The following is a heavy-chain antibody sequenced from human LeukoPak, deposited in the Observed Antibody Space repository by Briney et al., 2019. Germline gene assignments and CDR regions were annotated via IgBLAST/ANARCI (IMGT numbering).Heavy chain of an antibody. Sequence: PWASVKVSCKASGYTFTSYGISWVRPAPGQGLEWMGWISAYNGNTNYAQKLQGRVTMTTDTSTSTAYMELRSLRSDDTAVYYCARDRNQYYSPQGVDYWGQGTLVTVSS. V-gene: IGHV1-18*01. CDR1: GYTFTSYG. J-gene: IGHJ4*02. CDR3: ARDRNQYYSPQGVDY. D-gene: IGHD3-10*01. CDR2: ISAYNGNT.